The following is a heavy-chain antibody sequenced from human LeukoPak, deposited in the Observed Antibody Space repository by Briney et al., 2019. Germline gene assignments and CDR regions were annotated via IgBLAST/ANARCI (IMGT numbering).Heavy chain of an antibody. J-gene: IGHJ4*02. CDR2: IYPDDSDT. V-gene: IGHV5-51*01. CDR1: GYRFTNYW. CDR3: AIGGDSTTSCYRCFDY. Sequence: ESLKIPCKGSGYRFTNYWIDWVRQIPGKGLEWLGLIYPDDSDTRYSPSFQGQVTISDDKSISTAYLQWSSLKASDTAMYYCAIGGDSTTSCYRCFDYWGQGTRVTVSS. D-gene: IGHD2-2*02.